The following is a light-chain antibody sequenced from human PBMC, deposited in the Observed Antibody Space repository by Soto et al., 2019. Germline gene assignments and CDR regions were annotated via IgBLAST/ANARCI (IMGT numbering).Light chain of an antibody. CDR2: GAS. CDR3: QQRSNWPRT. J-gene: IGKJ1*01. V-gene: IGKV3-11*01. CDR1: QSVSSN. Sequence: EIVLTQSPATLSLSPGERATLSCRASQSVSSNLAWYQQKPGQAPRLLIYGASSRATGIPDRFSGSESGTDFTLTIRRLEPEDFAVYYCQQRSNWPRTFGQGTKVDI.